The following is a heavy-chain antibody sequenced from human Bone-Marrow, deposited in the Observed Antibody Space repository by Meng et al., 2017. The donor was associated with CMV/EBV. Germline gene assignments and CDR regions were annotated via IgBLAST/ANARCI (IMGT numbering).Heavy chain of an antibody. J-gene: IGHJ4*02. CDR1: GYTFTGYY. Sequence: QVQLVQSGAAVKKPGASVKVACKASGYTFTGYYMHWVRQAPGQGLEWMGWINPNSGGTNYAQKFQGRVTMTRDTSISTAYMELSRLRSDDTAVYYCARDGEFGELLYLSDYWGQGPLVTVSS. V-gene: IGHV1-2*02. CDR2: INPNSGGT. CDR3: ARDGEFGELLYLSDY. D-gene: IGHD3-10*01.